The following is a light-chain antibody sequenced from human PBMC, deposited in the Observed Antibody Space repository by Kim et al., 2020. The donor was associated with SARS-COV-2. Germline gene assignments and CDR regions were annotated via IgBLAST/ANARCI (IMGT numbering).Light chain of an antibody. J-gene: IGKJ2*01. Sequence: PGERATLSCRASQSVSSNLAWYQQKPGQAPRLLIYGASTRATGIPARFSGSGSGTEFTLTISSLQSEDFAVYYCQQYNNWPPPMYTFGQGTKLEIK. CDR2: GAS. V-gene: IGKV3-15*01. CDR3: QQYNNWPPPMYT. CDR1: QSVSSN.